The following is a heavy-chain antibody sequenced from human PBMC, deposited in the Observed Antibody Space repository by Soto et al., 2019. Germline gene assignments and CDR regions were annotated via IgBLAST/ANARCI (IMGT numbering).Heavy chain of an antibody. Sequence: ASVKVSCKASEYNFTGYYIHWVRQAPGQGLEWMGWISPNSGGANYAQKFQGRVTVTRDTSISTAYMELSSLRSDDTAVYFCARDVRASPSMDLDFWGQGTLVTVSS. V-gene: IGHV1-2*02. CDR3: ARDVRASPSMDLDF. D-gene: IGHD1-26*01. J-gene: IGHJ4*02. CDR1: EYNFTGYY. CDR2: ISPNSGGA.